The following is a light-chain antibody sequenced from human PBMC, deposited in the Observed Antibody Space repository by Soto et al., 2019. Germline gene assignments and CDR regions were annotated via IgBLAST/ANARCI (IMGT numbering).Light chain of an antibody. CDR2: RND. CDR3: AAWDDTVRSYV. CDR1: ISNIGNNY. J-gene: IGLJ1*01. V-gene: IGLV1-47*01. Sequence: QSVLTQPPSVSGTPGQRVTISCSGSISNIGNNYVYWFQQLPGTAPKVLSNRNDQRPSGVPDRFSGSKSGTSASLAISGLRSEEEAEYYCAAWDDTVRSYVFGTGTKLTVL.